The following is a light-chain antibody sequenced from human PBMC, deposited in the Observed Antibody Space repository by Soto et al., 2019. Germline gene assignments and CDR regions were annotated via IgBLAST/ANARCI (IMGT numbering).Light chain of an antibody. CDR3: QQYNNWIT. V-gene: IGKV3-20*01. Sequence: EIVLTRSPGTLSLSPGERATLSCRASQSVSSSYLAWYQQKPGQAPRLLIYGASSRATGIPDRFSGSGSGTDFTLTISRLEPEDFAVYYCQQYNNWITFGQGTRLEIK. CDR2: GAS. CDR1: QSVSSSY. J-gene: IGKJ5*01.